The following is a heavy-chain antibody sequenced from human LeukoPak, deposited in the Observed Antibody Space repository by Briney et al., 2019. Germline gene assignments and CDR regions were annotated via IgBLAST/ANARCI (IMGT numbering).Heavy chain of an antibody. Sequence: SETLSLTCTVSGGSFSSSNYNWGWIRQPPGKGLEWIGTIYYTGSTYYNPSLKSRVTISVDTSKKHFSLKLNSVTAADTAVYYWAKDQGTIILGYFDYWGQGTLVTVSS. D-gene: IGHD3/OR15-3a*01. CDR2: IYYTGST. V-gene: IGHV4-39*07. CDR3: AKDQGTIILGYFDY. CDR1: GGSFSSSNYN. J-gene: IGHJ4*02.